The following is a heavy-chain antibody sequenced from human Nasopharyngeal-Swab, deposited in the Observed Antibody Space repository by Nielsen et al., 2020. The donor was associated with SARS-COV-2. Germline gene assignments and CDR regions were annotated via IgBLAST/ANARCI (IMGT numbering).Heavy chain of an antibody. CDR2: MNPNSGNT. CDR1: GGIFSSYA. D-gene: IGHD3-3*01. V-gene: IGHV1-8*02. J-gene: IGHJ4*02. CDR3: ARGITICGVDPVGY. Sequence: ASVNPSCKASGGIFSSYAISWVRPAPGQGLEWMGWMNPNSGNTGYAQKFQGRVTMTRNTSISTAYMELSSLRSEDTAVYYCARGITICGVDPVGYWGQGTLVTVSS.